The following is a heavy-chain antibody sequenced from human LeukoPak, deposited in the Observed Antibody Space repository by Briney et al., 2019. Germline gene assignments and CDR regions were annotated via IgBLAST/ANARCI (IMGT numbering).Heavy chain of an antibody. CDR3: AKEKSYDFWSGYSVLPSDNRFDP. CDR2: IRYDGSNK. D-gene: IGHD3-3*01. CDR1: GFTFSSYG. V-gene: IGHV3-30*02. Sequence: SGGSLRPSCAASGFTFSSYGMHWVRQAPGKGLEWVAFIRYDGSNKYYADSVKGRFTISRDNSKNTLYLQMNGLRAEDTAVYYCAKEKSYDFWSGYSVLPSDNRFDPWGQGTLVTVSS. J-gene: IGHJ5*02.